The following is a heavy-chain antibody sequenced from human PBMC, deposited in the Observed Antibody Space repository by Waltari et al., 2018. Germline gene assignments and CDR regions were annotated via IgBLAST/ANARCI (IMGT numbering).Heavy chain of an antibody. Sequence: EVQLLESGGGLVQPGGSLRLSCAASGFTLSSYAMSWVRQRPGEGLDWVSGMTSSGGGTYYAGSVKGRFTISRDNSKNTLYLQMNSLTVGDTAVYYCAKTRTPLVGDSINIGGDFDYWGQGTLVTVSS. CDR2: MTSSGGGT. CDR3: AKTRTPLVGDSINIGGDFDY. CDR1: GFTLSSYA. D-gene: IGHD1-26*01. J-gene: IGHJ4*02. V-gene: IGHV3-23*01.